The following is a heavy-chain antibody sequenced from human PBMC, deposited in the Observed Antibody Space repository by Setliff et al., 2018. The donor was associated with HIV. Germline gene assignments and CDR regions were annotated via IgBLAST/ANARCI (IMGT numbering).Heavy chain of an antibody. CDR2: IIPILGPA. V-gene: IGHV1-69*10. Sequence: GASVKVSCKVSGVTFSSSAISWVRQAPGQGLEWMGGIIPILGPANYAQKFQGRVTMTEDTSTDTAYMELSSLSFEDTAVYYCATTGPYSGSLYGMDVWGQGTTVTVS. D-gene: IGHD1-26*01. CDR3: ATTGPYSGSLYGMDV. J-gene: IGHJ6*02. CDR1: GVTFSSSA.